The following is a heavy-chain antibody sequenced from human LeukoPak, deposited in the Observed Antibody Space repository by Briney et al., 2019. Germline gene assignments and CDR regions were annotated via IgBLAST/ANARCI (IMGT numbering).Heavy chain of an antibody. CDR1: GGSISSYY. D-gene: IGHD3-9*01. CDR3: ARKYYDILTGYTAMDV. J-gene: IGHJ6*02. CDR2: IYYSGST. V-gene: IGHV4-59*01. Sequence: KPSETLSLTCTVSGGSISSYYWSWIRQPPGKGLEWIGYIYYSGSTNYNPSLKSRVTISVDTSKNQFSLKMRSVTAADTAVYYCARKYYDILTGYTAMDVWGQGTTVTVSS.